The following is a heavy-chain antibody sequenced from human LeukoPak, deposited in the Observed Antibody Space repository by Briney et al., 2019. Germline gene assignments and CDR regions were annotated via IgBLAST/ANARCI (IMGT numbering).Heavy chain of an antibody. J-gene: IGHJ4*02. CDR3: ARGRSNYDILTD. Sequence: GGSLRLSCAASGFTFSSYSMNWVRQAPGKGLEWVSSISSSSSYIYYADSVKGRFTIPRDNAKNSLYLQMNSLRAEDTAVYYCARGRSNYDILTDWGQGTLVTVSS. CDR2: ISSSSSYI. D-gene: IGHD3-9*01. CDR1: GFTFSSYS. V-gene: IGHV3-21*01.